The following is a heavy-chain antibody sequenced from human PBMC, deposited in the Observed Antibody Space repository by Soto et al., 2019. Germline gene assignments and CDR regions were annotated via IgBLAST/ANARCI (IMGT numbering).Heavy chain of an antibody. J-gene: IGHJ6*04. Sequence: SETLSLTCAVYGGSFSGYYWSWIRQPPGKXLEWIGEINHSGSTNYNPSLKSRVTISVDTSKNQFSLKLSSVTGADAAVYYCGRGTGAENTFFFYYGTDLWAEGTTVTVSS. CDR3: GRGTGAENTFFFYYGTDL. CDR2: INHSGST. CDR1: GGSFSGYY. V-gene: IGHV4-34*01.